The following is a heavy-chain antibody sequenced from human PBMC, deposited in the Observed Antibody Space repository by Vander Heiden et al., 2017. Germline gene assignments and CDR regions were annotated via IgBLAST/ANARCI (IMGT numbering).Heavy chain of an antibody. Sequence: EVQLVESGGGLVQPGGSLRLSCAASDFALSRYHMDWVRQAPGKGLEWLAYISTDLVAIYYADSVAGRFIISRDHATNSLYLQMNSLRDEDTAVYYCARDGGRGYDIDLWGQGVQVTVSS. D-gene: IGHD3-9*01. CDR3: ARDGGRGYDIDL. V-gene: IGHV3-48*02. J-gene: IGHJ4*02. CDR2: ISTDLVAI. CDR1: DFALSRYH.